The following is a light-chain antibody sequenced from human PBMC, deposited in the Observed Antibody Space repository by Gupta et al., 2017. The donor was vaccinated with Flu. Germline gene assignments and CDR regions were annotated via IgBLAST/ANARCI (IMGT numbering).Light chain of an antibody. V-gene: IGKV1-33*01. J-gene: IGKJ1*01. Sequence: DIQMTQSQSSLSASVGDRVTITCQASQDISNYLNWYQQKPGKAPKLLIYDASNLETGVPSRFSGSGSGTDFTVPISSLQPEDIATYYCQQYDNRPPTFGQGTKVEIK. CDR3: QQYDNRPPT. CDR1: QDISNY. CDR2: DAS.